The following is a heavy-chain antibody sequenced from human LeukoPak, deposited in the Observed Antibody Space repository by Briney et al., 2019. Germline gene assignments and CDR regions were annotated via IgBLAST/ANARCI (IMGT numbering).Heavy chain of an antibody. D-gene: IGHD1/OR15-1a*01. CDR1: GFTFSSYA. V-gene: IGHV3-23*01. J-gene: IGHJ4*02. CDR3: AKDLGNNKERPH. CDR2: ISGSGGST. Sequence: SGGSLRLSCQASGFTFSSYAISWVRQAPGKGLDWVSAISGSGGSTYYADSVKGRFTISRDNSKNTLYLQMNSLRAEDTAVYYCAKDLGNNKERPHWGQGTLVTVSS.